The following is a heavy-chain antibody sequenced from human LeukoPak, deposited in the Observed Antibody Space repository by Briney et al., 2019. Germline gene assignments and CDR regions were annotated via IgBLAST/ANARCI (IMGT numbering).Heavy chain of an antibody. V-gene: IGHV1-69*13. Sequence: ASVKVSCKASGGTFSSYAISWVRQAPGQGLEWMGGIIPIFGTANYAQKFQGRVTITADESTSTANMELSSLRSEDTAVYYCARGATYYDFWSGYYTAPTYGMDVWGQGTTVTVSS. CDR2: IIPIFGTA. CDR1: GGTFSSYA. J-gene: IGHJ6*02. D-gene: IGHD3-3*01. CDR3: ARGATYYDFWSGYYTAPTYGMDV.